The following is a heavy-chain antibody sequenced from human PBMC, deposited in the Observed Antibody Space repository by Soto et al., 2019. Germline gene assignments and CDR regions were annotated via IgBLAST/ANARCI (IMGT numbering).Heavy chain of an antibody. V-gene: IGHV3-30*04. CDR2: ISFDGSNK. D-gene: IGHD3-22*01. Sequence: QVPLVESGGGVVQPARSQRLSCAASKFTFRTYVMHWVRQAPGKGLEWVALISFDGSNKYYADSVKGRFTISRDNSKNTMYLQMNSLRPEDTAVYYCAREMIPMIMGGMSAMDVWGQGTTVTVSS. J-gene: IGHJ6*02. CDR3: AREMIPMIMGGMSAMDV. CDR1: KFTFRTYV.